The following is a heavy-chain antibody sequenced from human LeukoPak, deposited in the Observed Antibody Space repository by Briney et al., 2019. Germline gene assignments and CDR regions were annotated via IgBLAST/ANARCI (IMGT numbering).Heavy chain of an antibody. J-gene: IGHJ4*02. Sequence: ASVRVSCKASGYTFTSYDINWVRQATGQGLEWMGWINPNSGGTNYAQKFQGRVTMTRDTSISTAYMELSRLRSDDTAVYYCARGIWSGYYFDYWGQGTLVTVSS. V-gene: IGHV1-2*02. D-gene: IGHD3-3*01. CDR2: INPNSGGT. CDR3: ARGIWSGYYFDY. CDR1: GYTFTSYD.